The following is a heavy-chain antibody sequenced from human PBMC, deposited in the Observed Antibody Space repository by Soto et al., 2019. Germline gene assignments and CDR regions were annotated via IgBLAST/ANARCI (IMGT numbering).Heavy chain of an antibody. CDR1: GYTVTSYD. V-gene: IGHV1-8*01. CDR2: MNPSSGKT. J-gene: IGHJ6*03. Sequence: QVQLVQSGAEVKKPWPSVKVSCKASGYTVTSYDINWVRQATGQGLEWMGWMNPSSGKTGYAQKVQGRVTMTRNTSISTAYMERSSMRSEDTAVYYGARGVRRSIAVAGPDYYYMDVWGKGTTVTVSS. D-gene: IGHD6-19*01. CDR3: ARGVRRSIAVAGPDYYYMDV.